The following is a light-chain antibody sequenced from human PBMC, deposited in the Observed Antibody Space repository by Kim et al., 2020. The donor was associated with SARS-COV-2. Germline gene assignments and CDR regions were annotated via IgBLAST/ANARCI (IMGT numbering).Light chain of an antibody. Sequence: DVVMTQSPLSLPVTLGQPASISCRSSQSLVHSNGNTFLTWFQQRPGQSPRRLLYKVSSRDSGVPDRFSGSGSGSDFTLTISRVEAEDVGVYYCMQGTQWPWTFGQGTKVDIK. CDR1: QSLVHSNGNTF. V-gene: IGKV2-30*02. J-gene: IGKJ1*01. CDR2: KVS. CDR3: MQGTQWPWT.